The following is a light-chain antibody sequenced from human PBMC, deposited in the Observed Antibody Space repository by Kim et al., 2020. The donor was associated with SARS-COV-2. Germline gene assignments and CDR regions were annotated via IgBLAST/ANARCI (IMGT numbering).Light chain of an antibody. CDR1: QIVSSSY. CDR3: QQYGSSLPFT. V-gene: IGKV3-20*01. CDR2: GAS. Sequence: EIVLTQSPGTLSVSPGERVTLSCRASQIVSSSYLAWYQHRPGQAPRLLIYGASGRATGIPDRFSGSGSGTDFTLTISRLEPEDSAVYYCQQYGSSLPFTFGQGTKVEI. J-gene: IGKJ2*01.